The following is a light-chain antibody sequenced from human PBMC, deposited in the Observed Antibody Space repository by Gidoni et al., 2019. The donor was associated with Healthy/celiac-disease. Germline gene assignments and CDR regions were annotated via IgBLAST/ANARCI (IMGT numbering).Light chain of an antibody. V-gene: IGKV1-39*01. J-gene: IGKJ1*01. CDR1: QSISSY. CDR2: AES. Sequence: DIQMTQSPSSLSASVGDRVTITCRASQSISSYLNWYQQKPGKAPKLLIYAESSLQSGVPSRFSGSGSGTDFTLTSSSLQPEDFATYYCQQSYSTPTTFGQGTKVEIK. CDR3: QQSYSTPTT.